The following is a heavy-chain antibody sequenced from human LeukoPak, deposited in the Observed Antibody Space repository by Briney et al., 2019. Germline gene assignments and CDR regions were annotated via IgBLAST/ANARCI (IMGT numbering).Heavy chain of an antibody. CDR3: AITLQFQKSQGGPY. Sequence: SVKVSCKASGGTFSSYAISWVRQAPGQGLEWMGGIIPIFGAAKSAQMFQDRVTITADESTSTAYMELTSLRSEDTAVYYCAITLQFQKSQGGPYWGQGTLVAVSS. D-gene: IGHD3-16*01. V-gene: IGHV1-69*13. J-gene: IGHJ4*02. CDR2: IIPIFGAA. CDR1: GGTFSSYA.